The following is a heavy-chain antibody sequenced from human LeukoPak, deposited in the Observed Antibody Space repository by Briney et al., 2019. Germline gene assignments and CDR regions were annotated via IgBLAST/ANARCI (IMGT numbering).Heavy chain of an antibody. CDR1: GGSISSSSYY. D-gene: IGHD3-10*01. CDR2: IYYSGST. CDR3: ARDGEYTAIDY. Sequence: ASETLSLTCTVSGGSISSSSYYWGWIRQPPGKGLEWIGSIYYSGSTYYNPSLKSRVTISVDTSKNQFSLKLSSVTAADTAVYYCARDGEYTAIDYWGQGTLVTVSS. V-gene: IGHV4-39*07. J-gene: IGHJ4*02.